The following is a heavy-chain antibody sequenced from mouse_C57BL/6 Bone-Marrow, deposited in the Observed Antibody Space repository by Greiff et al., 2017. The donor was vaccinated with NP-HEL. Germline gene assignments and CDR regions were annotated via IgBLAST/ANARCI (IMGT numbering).Heavy chain of an antibody. V-gene: IGHV8-8*01. CDR2: IWWDDDQ. CDR3: ARIAGFYAMDY. J-gene: IGHJ4*01. CDR1: GFSLSTFGMG. Sequence: QVTLKESGPGILQPSQTLSLTCSFSGFSLSTFGMGVGWIRQPSGQGLEWLAHIWWDDDQYYNPALKSRLTISKDTSKNQVFLKIANVYTADTATYYCARIAGFYAMDYWGQGTSVTVSS.